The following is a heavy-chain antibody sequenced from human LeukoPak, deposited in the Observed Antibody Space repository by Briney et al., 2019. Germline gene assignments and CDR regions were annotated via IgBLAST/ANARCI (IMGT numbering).Heavy chain of an antibody. CDR2: ISSSSSYT. J-gene: IGHJ6*04. Sequence: GGSLRLSCAASGFTFSDYYMSWIRQAPGKGLEWVSYISSSSSYTNYADSVKGRFTISRDNAKNSLYLQMNSLRAEDTAVYYCARERYFDWSRDYYGMDVWGKGTRSPSPQ. CDR3: ARERYFDWSRDYYGMDV. V-gene: IGHV3-11*06. D-gene: IGHD3-9*01. CDR1: GFTFSDYY.